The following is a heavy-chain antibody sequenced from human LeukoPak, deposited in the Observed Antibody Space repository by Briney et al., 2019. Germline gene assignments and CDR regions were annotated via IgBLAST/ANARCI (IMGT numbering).Heavy chain of an antibody. CDR3: ARETGYSYGPFDY. D-gene: IGHD5-18*01. CDR2: IIPILGIA. Sequence: SVKVSCKASGGTFSSYAISWVRQAPGQGLEWVGRIIPILGIANYAQKFQGRVTITADKSTNTAYMELSSLRSEDTAVYYCARETGYSYGPFDYWGQGTLVTVSS. V-gene: IGHV1-69*04. CDR1: GGTFSSYA. J-gene: IGHJ4*02.